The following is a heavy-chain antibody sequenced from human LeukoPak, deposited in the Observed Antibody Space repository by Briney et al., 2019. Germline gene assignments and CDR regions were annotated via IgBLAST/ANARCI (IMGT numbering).Heavy chain of an antibody. CDR2: ISSSSSYI. J-gene: IGHJ4*02. Sequence: GGSLRLSCAASGFTFISYSMNWVRQAPGKGLEWVSSISSSSSYIYYADSVKGRFTISRDNAKNSLSLKMNSLRAEDTAVYYCARDATYYYDSSGYEFDYWGQGTLVTVSS. CDR1: GFTFISYS. CDR3: ARDATYYYDSSGYEFDY. D-gene: IGHD3-22*01. V-gene: IGHV3-21*01.